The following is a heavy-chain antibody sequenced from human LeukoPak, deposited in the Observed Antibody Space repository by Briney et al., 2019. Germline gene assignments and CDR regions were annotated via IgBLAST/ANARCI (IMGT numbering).Heavy chain of an antibody. CDR1: GFTFSSYG. Sequence: PGGSLRLSCAASGFTFSSYGMHWVRQAPGKGLEWVAVISYDGSNKYYADSVKGRFTISRDNSKNTLYLQMNSLRAEDTAVYYCARDDSSGPKSYYFDYWGQGTLVTVSS. D-gene: IGHD6-19*01. V-gene: IGHV3-30*19. J-gene: IGHJ4*02. CDR3: ARDDSSGPKSYYFDY. CDR2: ISYDGSNK.